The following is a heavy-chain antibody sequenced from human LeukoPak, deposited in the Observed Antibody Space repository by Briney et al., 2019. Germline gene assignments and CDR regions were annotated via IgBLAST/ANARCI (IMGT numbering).Heavy chain of an antibody. J-gene: IGHJ4*02. CDR1: GFTVSGNY. D-gene: IGHD6-13*01. Sequence: GGSLRLSCAASGFTVSGNYMTWVRQAPGKGLEWVAVIWYDGSDKDYADSVKGRFTISRDNSKNTLYLQMNSLRAEDTAVYYCARRAGYYIDYWGQGTLVTVSS. CDR2: IWYDGSDK. CDR3: ARRAGYYIDY. V-gene: IGHV3-33*08.